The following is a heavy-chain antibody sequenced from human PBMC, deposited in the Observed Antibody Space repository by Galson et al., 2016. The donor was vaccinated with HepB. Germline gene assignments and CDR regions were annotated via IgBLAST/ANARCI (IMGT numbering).Heavy chain of an antibody. Sequence: SLRLSCAASGFTLSRYPMHWVRQAPGKGLDWVAVVSFDGNNKYYAHSVRGRFTISRDNPKNTLYLQMNSLTAEDTAVYYCARDRRVGPTPTSLNSWGQGTLVTVSS. J-gene: IGHJ4*02. CDR1: GFTLSRYP. D-gene: IGHD1-26*01. CDR3: ARDRRVGPTPTSLNS. V-gene: IGHV3-30*04. CDR2: VSFDGNNK.